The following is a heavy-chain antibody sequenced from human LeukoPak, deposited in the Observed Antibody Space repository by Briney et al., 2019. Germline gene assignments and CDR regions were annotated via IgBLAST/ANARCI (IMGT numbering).Heavy chain of an antibody. Sequence: AETLSLTCSVSGGSISGYYWSWLRQPPGKELEWIGYVYYSENTKYNPSLESRVTISLDTSKNQFSLRLNSVTTADTAVYFCTRRVAITGTPKAYFDYWGQGSLVTVSS. CDR1: GGSISGYY. V-gene: IGHV4-59*08. J-gene: IGHJ4*02. D-gene: IGHD1-20*01. CDR3: TRRVAITGTPKAYFDY. CDR2: VYYSENT.